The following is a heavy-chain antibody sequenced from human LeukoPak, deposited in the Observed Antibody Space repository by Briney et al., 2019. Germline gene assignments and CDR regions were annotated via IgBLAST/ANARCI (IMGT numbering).Heavy chain of an antibody. D-gene: IGHD1-26*01. CDR1: GFTFSSYA. CDR2: ISGIGGST. V-gene: IGHV3-23*01. Sequence: GGSLRLSCAASGFTFSSYAMSWVRQAPGKGLEWVSAISGIGGSTYYADSVKGRVTISSENSKNTLYLQMNSLRAEDTAVYYCAKDLVGAPGFDYWGQGTLVTVSS. J-gene: IGHJ4*02. CDR3: AKDLVGAPGFDY.